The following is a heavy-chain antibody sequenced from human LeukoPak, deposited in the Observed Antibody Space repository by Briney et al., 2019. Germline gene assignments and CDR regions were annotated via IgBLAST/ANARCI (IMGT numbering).Heavy chain of an antibody. D-gene: IGHD1-26*01. CDR1: GGSISSYY. J-gene: IGHJ4*02. V-gene: IGHV4-4*07. CDR2: IHTSGST. Sequence: SETLSLTCTVSGGSISSYYWNWIRQPAGKGLEWIGRIHTSGSTNYNPSLKSRITMSVDTSKSQFSLKLTSVTAADTAVYYCARQSFAPFQVGPETPIESWGQGTLVTVSS. CDR3: ARQSFAPFQVGPETPIES.